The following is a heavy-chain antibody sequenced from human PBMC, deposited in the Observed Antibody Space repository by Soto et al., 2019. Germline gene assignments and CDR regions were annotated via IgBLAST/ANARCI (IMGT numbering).Heavy chain of an antibody. Sequence: ASVKVSCKVSGYTLTELSMHWVRQAPGKGLEWMGGFDPEDGETIYAQKFQGRVTMTEDTSTDTAYMELSSLRSEDTAVYYCATFGPNFWSGYHLEDVWGQGTTVTVSS. CDR2: FDPEDGET. J-gene: IGHJ6*02. CDR1: GYTLTELS. V-gene: IGHV1-24*01. CDR3: ATFGPNFWSGYHLEDV. D-gene: IGHD3-3*01.